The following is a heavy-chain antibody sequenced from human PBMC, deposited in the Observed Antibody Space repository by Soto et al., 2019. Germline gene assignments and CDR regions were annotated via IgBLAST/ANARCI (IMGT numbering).Heavy chain of an antibody. J-gene: IGHJ4*02. D-gene: IGHD6-13*01. Sequence: QVQLVQSGAEVKKPGASVKVSCKASGYTFTSYGISWVRQAPGQGPEWMGWISAYNGNTNYAQKRQGRVTKTTDTSTSTAYMELRSLRSDDTAVYYCARDWSSIAAAGTEGDYWGQGTLVTVSS. V-gene: IGHV1-18*01. CDR2: ISAYNGNT. CDR3: ARDWSSIAAAGTEGDY. CDR1: GYTFTSYG.